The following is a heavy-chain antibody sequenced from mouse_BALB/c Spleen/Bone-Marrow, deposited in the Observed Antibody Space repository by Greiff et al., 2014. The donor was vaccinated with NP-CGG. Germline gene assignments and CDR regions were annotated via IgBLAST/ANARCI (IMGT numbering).Heavy chain of an antibody. J-gene: IGHJ2*01. Sequence: MHVMTTGPSLEHPSQSLSLTCPSSYVSLTTYGVHWVRQSPGKGLEWLGVIWTGGSTDYNAAFISRLNISKDNSKSQVFFEMNSLQTNDTAIYYCARNHRGYYFDYWGQGTTLTVSS. CDR3: ARNHRGYYFDY. V-gene: IGHV2-2*02. CDR1: YVSLTTYG. CDR2: IWTGGST. D-gene: IGHD3-1*01.